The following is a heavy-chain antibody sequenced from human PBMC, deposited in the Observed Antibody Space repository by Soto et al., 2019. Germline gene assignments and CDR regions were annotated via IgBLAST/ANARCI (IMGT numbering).Heavy chain of an antibody. CDR1: GYTFTNYG. Sequence: QIQLVQSGAGVKQPGASVKVSCQASGYTFTNYGITWVRQAPGQGLEWMGWISGYNGVTDYAQKFQGRVTMTIDTSTNTAYMDLRSLTSDDTAVYYCAKSGGWCDPWGQGTLVTVSS. CDR3: AKSGGWCDP. CDR2: ISGYNGVT. J-gene: IGHJ5*02. D-gene: IGHD3-16*01. V-gene: IGHV1-18*01.